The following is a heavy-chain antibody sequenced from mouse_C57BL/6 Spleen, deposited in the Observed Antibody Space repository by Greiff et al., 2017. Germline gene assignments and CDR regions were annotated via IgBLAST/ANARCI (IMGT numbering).Heavy chain of an antibody. D-gene: IGHD1-1*01. Sequence: VNLVESGAELVKPGASVKISCKASGYAFSSYWMNWVKQRPGKGLEWIGQIYPGDGDTNYNGKFKGKATLTADKSSSTAYMQLSSLTSEDSAVYFCARAAGSSQYYYAMDYWGQGTSVTVSS. J-gene: IGHJ4*01. CDR3: ARAAGSSQYYYAMDY. CDR1: GYAFSSYW. V-gene: IGHV1-80*01. CDR2: IYPGDGDT.